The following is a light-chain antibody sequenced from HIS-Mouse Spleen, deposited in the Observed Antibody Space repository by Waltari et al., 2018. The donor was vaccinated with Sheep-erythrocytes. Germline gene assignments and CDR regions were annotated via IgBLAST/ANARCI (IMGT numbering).Light chain of an antibody. CDR3: QQYYSTLT. Sequence: DIVMTQSPDSLGVSLGERATINCKSSQSVLYSSNNKNYLAWYQQKPGQPPKLLIYWASTRESGVPDRFSGSGSGTDFTLTISSLQAEDVAVYYCQQYYSTLTFGGGTKVEIK. CDR2: WAS. V-gene: IGKV4-1*01. J-gene: IGKJ4*01. CDR1: QSVLYSSNNKNY.